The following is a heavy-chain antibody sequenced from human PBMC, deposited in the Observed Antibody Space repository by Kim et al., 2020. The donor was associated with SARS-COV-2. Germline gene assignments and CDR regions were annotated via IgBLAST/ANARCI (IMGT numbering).Heavy chain of an antibody. CDR2: NT. D-gene: IGHD6-19*01. J-gene: IGHJ4*02. CDR3: AREAVAGSFDY. Sequence: NTRYAQKFQARVSITRDTSATTADLELSGLRSEDTAVYYCAREAVAGSFDYWGQGTLVTVSS. V-gene: IGHV1-3*01.